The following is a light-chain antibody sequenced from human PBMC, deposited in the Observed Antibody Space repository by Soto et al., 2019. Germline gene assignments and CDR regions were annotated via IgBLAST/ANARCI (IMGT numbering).Light chain of an antibody. J-gene: IGLJ2*01. CDR3: LLYYGGQLGV. CDR1: TGAVTSSNY. CDR2: STN. Sequence: QAVVTQEPSLTVSPGGTVTLTCAVYTGAVTSSNYPNWFQQKPGQPPMALIYSTNHKYSWTPARFSGSLLGGKAALTLSGVQPEDEADYYCLLYYGGQLGVFGGGTKLTVL. V-gene: IGLV7-43*01.